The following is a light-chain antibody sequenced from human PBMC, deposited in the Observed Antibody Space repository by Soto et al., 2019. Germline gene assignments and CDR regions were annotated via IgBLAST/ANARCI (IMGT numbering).Light chain of an antibody. CDR1: KLGDKY. V-gene: IGLV3-1*01. CDR2: QDS. J-gene: IGLJ2*01. Sequence: SYELTQPPSVSVSPGQTASITCSGDKLGDKYACWYQQKPGQSPVLVIYQDSKRPSGIPERFSGSHSGNTATLTISGTQAMDEADYYCQAWDGSTLVVFGGGTKLTVL. CDR3: QAWDGSTLVV.